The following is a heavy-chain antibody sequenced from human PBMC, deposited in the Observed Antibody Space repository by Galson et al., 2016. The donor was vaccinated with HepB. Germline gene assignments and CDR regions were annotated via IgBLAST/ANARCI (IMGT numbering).Heavy chain of an antibody. CDR3: ARDRGSGRYYYERSGYLSIQH. CDR2: ISYDGSNK. D-gene: IGHD3-22*01. Sequence: WVRQAPGKGLEWVAVISYDGSNKYYADSVTGRFTISRDNSKNTLYLQMNSLRAEDTAVYYCARDRGSGRYYYERSGYLSIQHWGQGTLVTVSS. V-gene: IGHV3-30-3*01. J-gene: IGHJ1*01.